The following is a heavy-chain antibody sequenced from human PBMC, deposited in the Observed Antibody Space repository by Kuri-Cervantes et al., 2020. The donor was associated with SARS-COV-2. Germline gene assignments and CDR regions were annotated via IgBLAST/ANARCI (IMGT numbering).Heavy chain of an antibody. CDR3: ARYPGYDSSGYHDY. V-gene: IGHV3-20*01. CDR2: INWNGGST. J-gene: IGHJ4*02. CDR1: GFTFDDYG. D-gene: IGHD3-22*01. Sequence: GESLKISCAASGFTFDDYGMSWVRQAPGKGLERVSGINWNGGSTGYADSVKGRFTISRDNAKNSLYLQMNSLRAEDTALYHCARYPGYDSSGYHDYWGQGTLVTVSS.